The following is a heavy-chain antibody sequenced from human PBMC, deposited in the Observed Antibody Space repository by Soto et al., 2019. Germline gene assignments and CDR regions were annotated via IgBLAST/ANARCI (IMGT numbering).Heavy chain of an antibody. Sequence: SGSLSLTCTFSCGSINSSRYYWGWNSQPPGKGLEWIGSIYYSGSTYYNPSLKSRVTISVDTSKNQFSLKLSSVTAADTAVYYCARPAAAGWFDPRGQGTLVTVSS. CDR2: IYYSGST. V-gene: IGHV4-39*01. J-gene: IGHJ5*02. D-gene: IGHD6-13*01. CDR1: CGSINSSRYY. CDR3: ARPAAAGWFDP.